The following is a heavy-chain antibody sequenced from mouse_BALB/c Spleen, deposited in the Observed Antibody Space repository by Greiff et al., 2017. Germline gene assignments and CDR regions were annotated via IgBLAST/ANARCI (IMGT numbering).Heavy chain of an antibody. Sequence: EVKLMESGGGLVKPGGSLKLSCAASGFAFSSYDMSWVRQTPEKRLEWVAYISSGGGSTYYPDTVKGRFTISRDNAKNTLYLQMSSLKSEDTAMYYCAIWLLRFYWGQGTTLTVSS. CDR3: AIWLLRFY. D-gene: IGHD2-3*01. J-gene: IGHJ2*01. CDR1: GFAFSSYD. V-gene: IGHV5-12-1*01. CDR2: ISSGGGST.